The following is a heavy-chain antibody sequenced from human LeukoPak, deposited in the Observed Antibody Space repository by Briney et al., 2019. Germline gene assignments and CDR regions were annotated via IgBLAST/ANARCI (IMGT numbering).Heavy chain of an antibody. Sequence: SQTLSLTCAISGDSVSSKSAAWNWIRQSPSRGLEWLGRTYYRSKWNTNYAVSVKSRITINPDTSKNQFSLQLNSMTTEDAALYYCARSLGSFDYWGQGTLVTVSS. D-gene: IGHD7-27*01. V-gene: IGHV6-1*01. CDR1: GDSVSSKSAA. J-gene: IGHJ4*02. CDR2: TYYRSKWNT. CDR3: ARSLGSFDY.